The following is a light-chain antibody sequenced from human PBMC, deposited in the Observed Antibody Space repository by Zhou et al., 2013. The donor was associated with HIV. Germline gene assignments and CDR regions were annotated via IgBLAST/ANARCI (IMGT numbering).Light chain of an antibody. CDR3: QQYGSSPQVT. J-gene: IGKJ4*01. Sequence: EIVLTQSPGTLSLSPGERATLSCRASHTVTSNYLAWYQHKPGQAPRFLIFGTSNRATGTPVRFSGSGSGTDFTLTISRLEPEDFAVYYCQQYGSSPQVTFGGGTKVEIK. V-gene: IGKV3-20*01. CDR2: GTS. CDR1: HTVTSNY.